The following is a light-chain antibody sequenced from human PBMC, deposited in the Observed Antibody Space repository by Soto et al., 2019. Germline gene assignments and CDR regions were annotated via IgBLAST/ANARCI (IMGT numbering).Light chain of an antibody. J-gene: IGKJ1*01. CDR2: GAS. CDR3: QHYDASQWT. CDR1: QSVSSSY. V-gene: IGKV3-20*01. Sequence: EKVLTQSPGTLSLSPGERATLSFRSSQSVSSSYLGWYQQKPGQAPRLLIYGASIRATGIPDRFSGSGSGTDFTLTISRLEPEDFAVYYCQHYDASQWTFGQGTKVDIK.